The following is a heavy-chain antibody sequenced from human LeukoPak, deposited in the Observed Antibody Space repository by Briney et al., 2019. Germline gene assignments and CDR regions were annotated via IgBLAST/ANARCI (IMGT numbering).Heavy chain of an antibody. CDR1: GFTFSSYA. CDR2: ISYEGSNE. V-gene: IGHV3-30-3*01. CDR3: ARDQRGRAGSTTIAVLITGFDY. D-gene: IGHD3-22*01. Sequence: PGGSLRLSCAASGFTFSSYAMHWVRQAPGKGLEWVALISYEGSNEFYADSVKGRFTISRDNSKNTLYLQMNSLRPEDTAVYYCARDQRGRAGSTTIAVLITGFDYWGQGTLVTVSS. J-gene: IGHJ4*02.